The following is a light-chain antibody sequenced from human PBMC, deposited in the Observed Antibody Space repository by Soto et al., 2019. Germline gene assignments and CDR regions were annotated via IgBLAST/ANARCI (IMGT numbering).Light chain of an antibody. CDR1: QSVSSY. CDR3: QQRSNWPPIT. Sequence: EIVLTQSPATLSFSPVERSTLSCRASQSVSSYLAWYQQKPGQAPRLLIYDASNRAAGVPVRFSGSGSGTDFTLTISSVEPDDFAVYYCQQRSNWPPITFGQGTRLEI. J-gene: IGKJ5*01. CDR2: DAS. V-gene: IGKV3-11*01.